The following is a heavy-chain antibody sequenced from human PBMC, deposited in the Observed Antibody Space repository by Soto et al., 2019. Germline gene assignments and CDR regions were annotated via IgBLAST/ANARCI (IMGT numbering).Heavy chain of an antibody. D-gene: IGHD3-10*01. CDR2: INPNSGGT. V-gene: IGHV1-2*04. CDR1: GYTFTEYY. J-gene: IGHJ6*02. CDR3: ARRLGAGGGYYYGMDV. Sequence: ASVKVSCKASGYTFTEYYVHWVRQAPGQGLEWMGWINPNSGGTNFAQKFQGWVTMTSDTSINTAYLELSRLRSDATAVYYCARRLGAGGGYYYGMDVWGQGTTVTVSS.